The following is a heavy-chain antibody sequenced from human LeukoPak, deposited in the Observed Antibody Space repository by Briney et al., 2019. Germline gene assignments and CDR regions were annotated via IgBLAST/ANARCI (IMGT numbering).Heavy chain of an antibody. CDR2: IFHTGSI. J-gene: IGHJ3*01. D-gene: IGHD3-22*01. Sequence: SETLSLTCGVSGYSISGGYYWGWVRQSPGKGLEWIATIFHTGSIYHNPSLKSRVILSVDTSKNQFSLILTSVTAADTAVYYCVRMGVSYYYDSSTYYPVAFDVWGQGTMVTVSS. V-gene: IGHV4-38-2*01. CDR1: GYSISGGYY. CDR3: VRMGVSYYYDSSTYYPVAFDV.